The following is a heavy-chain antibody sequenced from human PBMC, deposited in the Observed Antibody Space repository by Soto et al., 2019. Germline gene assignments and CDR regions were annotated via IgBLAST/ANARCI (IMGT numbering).Heavy chain of an antibody. CDR2: IYNGGTT. Sequence: PSETLSLTCTVAGGSIRSSSFHWGWIRQPPGKGLEWIGSIYNGGTTYNNPSLTSRVTISVDTSNNQFSLKLSSVSAADTAVYYCARGPSGDKVDYWGQGTLVTVSS. V-gene: IGHV4-39*07. CDR3: ARGPSGDKVDY. J-gene: IGHJ4*02. CDR1: GGSIRSSSFH. D-gene: IGHD7-27*01.